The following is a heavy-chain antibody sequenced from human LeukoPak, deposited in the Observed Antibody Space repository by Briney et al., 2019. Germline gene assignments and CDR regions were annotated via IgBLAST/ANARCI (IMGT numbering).Heavy chain of an antibody. CDR1: GFTFSSYG. CDR2: ISYDGSNK. Sequence: GGSLRLSCAAPGFTFSSYGMHWVRQAPGKGLEWVAVISYDGSNKYYADSVKGRFTISRDNSKNTLYLQMNSLRAEDTAVYYCAKDLQVSWFGESRDYYGMDVWGQGTTATVSS. J-gene: IGHJ6*02. D-gene: IGHD3-10*01. CDR3: AKDLQVSWFGESRDYYGMDV. V-gene: IGHV3-30*18.